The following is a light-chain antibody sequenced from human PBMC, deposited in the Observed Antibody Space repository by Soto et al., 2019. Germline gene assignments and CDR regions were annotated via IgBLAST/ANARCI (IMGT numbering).Light chain of an antibody. V-gene: IGKV3-11*01. CDR3: HQRSNWPQT. Sequence: EIVLTQSPGTLSLSTGERATLPCRASQSVSSYLAWYQQKPGQAPRLLIYDASNRATGIPARFSGSGSGTDFTLTISSLEPEDFAVYYCHQRSNWPQTFGGGTKVAIK. J-gene: IGKJ4*01. CDR1: QSVSSY. CDR2: DAS.